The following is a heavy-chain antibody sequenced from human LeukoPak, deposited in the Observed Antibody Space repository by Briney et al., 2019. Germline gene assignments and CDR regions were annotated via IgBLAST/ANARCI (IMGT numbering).Heavy chain of an antibody. J-gene: IGHJ5*02. CDR2: IYYSGST. CDR1: GGSISSHY. V-gene: IGHV4-59*11. Sequence: SETLSLTCTVSGGSISSHYWSWIRRPPGKGLEWIGYIYYSGSTNYNPSLKSRVTISVDTSKNQFSLKLSSVTAADTAVYYCARAYCSSTSCHDWFDPWGQGTLVTVSS. CDR3: ARAYCSSTSCHDWFDP. D-gene: IGHD2-2*01.